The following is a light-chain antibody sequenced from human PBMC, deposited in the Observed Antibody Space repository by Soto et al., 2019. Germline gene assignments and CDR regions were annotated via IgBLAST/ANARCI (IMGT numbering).Light chain of an antibody. CDR2: AAS. Sequence: EIVLTQSPGTLSLSPGERVTLSCRASQSISNTYLAWYQQKPGQAPRLLIFAASSRATGIPDRFSGTGSGTDFSLTISRLEPEDFAVYYCQQYGGSVTFGGGTKVEIK. J-gene: IGKJ4*01. V-gene: IGKV3-20*01. CDR3: QQYGGSVT. CDR1: QSISNTY.